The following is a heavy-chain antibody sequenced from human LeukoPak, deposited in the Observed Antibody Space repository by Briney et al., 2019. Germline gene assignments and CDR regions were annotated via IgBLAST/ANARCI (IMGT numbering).Heavy chain of an antibody. V-gene: IGHV3-48*03. CDR1: GFTFSSYE. J-gene: IGHJ6*04. D-gene: IGHD3-10*02. CDR3: AXLGXTMIGGA. CDR2: ISSSGSTI. Sequence: GXSLXXXCAASGFTFSSYEMNWVRQAPGKGLEWVSYISSSGSTIYYADSVKGRFTISRDNAKNSLYLQMNRLRAEDTAVYYCAXLGXTMIGGAWGKGTTVTISS.